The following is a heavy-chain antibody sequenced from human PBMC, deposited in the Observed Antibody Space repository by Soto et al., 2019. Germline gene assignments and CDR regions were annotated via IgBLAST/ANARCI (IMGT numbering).Heavy chain of an antibody. CDR2: IHDSGST. V-gene: IGHV4-31*03. CDR1: GGSISSGGYY. Sequence: QVQLQESGPGLVKPSQTLSLTCTVSGGSISSGGYYWNWIRQHPGKGLEGIGYIHDSGSTYYNPSLKMXXSXAXXTSKNMRSLKLNSVTVADTAVCYCAGVEMATFTRYWGQGTLVTVSS. J-gene: IGHJ4*02. CDR3: AGVEMATFTRY. D-gene: IGHD5-12*01.